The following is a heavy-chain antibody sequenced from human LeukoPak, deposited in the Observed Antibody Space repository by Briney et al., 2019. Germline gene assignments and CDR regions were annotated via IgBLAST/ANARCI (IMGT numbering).Heavy chain of an antibody. D-gene: IGHD3-22*01. CDR2: IYYRGST. CDR1: GGSISSGGYC. Sequence: PSETLSLTCTVSGGSISSGGYCWSWIRQPPGKGLEWIGNIYYRGSTYYNPSLKSRVTISVDTSKNQFSLKLSSVTAADTAVYYCARVGVFDSSRRQFDYWGQGTLVTVSS. J-gene: IGHJ4*02. CDR3: ARVGVFDSSRRQFDY. V-gene: IGHV4-39*07.